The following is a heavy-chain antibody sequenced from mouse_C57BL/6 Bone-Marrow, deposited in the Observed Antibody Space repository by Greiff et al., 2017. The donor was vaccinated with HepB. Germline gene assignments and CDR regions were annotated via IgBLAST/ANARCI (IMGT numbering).Heavy chain of an antibody. D-gene: IGHD1-1*01. CDR3: GDFFTTVVAGDRWFAY. CDR1: GFTFSSYA. CDR2: ISDGGSYT. J-gene: IGHJ3*01. V-gene: IGHV5-4*01. Sequence: EVQLVESGGGLVKPGGSLKLSCAASGFTFSSYAMSWVRQTPEKRLEWVATISDGGSYTYYPDNVKGRFTISRDNAKNNLYLQMSHLKSEDTAMYYCGDFFTTVVAGDRWFAYWGQGTLVTVSA.